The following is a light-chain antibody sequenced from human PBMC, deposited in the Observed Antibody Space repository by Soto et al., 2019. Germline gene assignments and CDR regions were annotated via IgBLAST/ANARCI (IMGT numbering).Light chain of an antibody. Sequence: QSALTQPPSASGSPGQSVTISCTGTSSDVGAYNLVSWHQQHPGKAPKLMIHQVSKRPSGVPARFSGSKSGNTASLTVSGLQADDEADYYCSSYAGSNKDVFGTGTKLTVL. CDR1: SSDVGAYNL. J-gene: IGLJ1*01. CDR2: QVS. CDR3: SSYAGSNKDV. V-gene: IGLV2-8*01.